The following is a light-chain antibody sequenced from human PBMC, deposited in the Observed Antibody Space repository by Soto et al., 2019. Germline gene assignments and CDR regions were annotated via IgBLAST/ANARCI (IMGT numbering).Light chain of an antibody. V-gene: IGKV3-20*01. CDR2: GAS. CDR1: QSVGSSY. CDR3: QQHGSSPPT. Sequence: EIVLTQSPGTLSLSPGERATLSCRASQSVGSSYLAWYQQKPGQAPRLLFYGASRRATGIPDRFSGSGSGTDFTLTISRLEPEDFAVYYCQQHGSSPPTFGQGTKVEIK. J-gene: IGKJ1*01.